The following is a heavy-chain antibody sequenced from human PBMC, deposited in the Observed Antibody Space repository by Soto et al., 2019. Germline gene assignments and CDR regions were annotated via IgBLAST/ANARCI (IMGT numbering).Heavy chain of an antibody. Sequence: ASVKVSCKASGYTFTSYYMHWVRQAPGQGLERMGIINTSGGSTSYAQKFQGRVTMTRDTTTSTVYMEMSSLRSEDTAVYYFERESSSRWYFDYWAQGTLVTVSS. CDR1: GYTFTSYY. V-gene: IGHV1-46*01. D-gene: IGHD6-13*01. CDR2: INTSGGST. CDR3: ERESSSRWYFDY. J-gene: IGHJ4*01.